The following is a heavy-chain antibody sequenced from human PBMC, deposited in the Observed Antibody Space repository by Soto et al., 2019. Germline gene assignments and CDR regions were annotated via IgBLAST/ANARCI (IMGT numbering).Heavy chain of an antibody. Sequence: GGSLRLSCAASGFTFSSYAMSWVRQAPGKGLEWVSAISGSGGSTYYADSVKGRFTISRDNSKNTLYLQMNSLRAEDTAVYYCAKDSGYSSGWYQPEGVGYFDYWGQGTLVTVSS. CDR3: AKDSGYSSGWYQPEGVGYFDY. CDR2: ISGSGGST. D-gene: IGHD6-19*01. J-gene: IGHJ4*02. V-gene: IGHV3-23*01. CDR1: GFTFSSYA.